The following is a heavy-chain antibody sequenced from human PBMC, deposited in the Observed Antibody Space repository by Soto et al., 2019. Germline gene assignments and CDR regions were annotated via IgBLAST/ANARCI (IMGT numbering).Heavy chain of an antibody. J-gene: IGHJ4*02. CDR3: AKGIDYSTYGTFDY. CDR2: ISTSGART. CDR1: GFTFSSYG. D-gene: IGHD4-4*01. Sequence: VGSLRLSCAASGFTFSSYGMSWVRQAPGKGLQWVSTISTSGARTYYADSVKGRLTISRDNSKNTLYLQMNSLRAEDTAVYYCAKGIDYSTYGTFDYWGQGTLVTVSS. V-gene: IGHV3-23*01.